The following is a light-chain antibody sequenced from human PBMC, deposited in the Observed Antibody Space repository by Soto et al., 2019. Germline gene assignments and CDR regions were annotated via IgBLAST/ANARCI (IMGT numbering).Light chain of an antibody. J-gene: IGKJ4*01. CDR3: QHRSN. CDR1: QSVSSF. Sequence: EIVLTQSPATLSLSPGERATLSCRASQSVSSFLAWYQQKPGQAPRLLIYDASNKATGIPARFSGSGSGTDFALTISSLEPEDFAVYYCQHRSNFGGGTKVEI. V-gene: IGKV3-11*01. CDR2: DAS.